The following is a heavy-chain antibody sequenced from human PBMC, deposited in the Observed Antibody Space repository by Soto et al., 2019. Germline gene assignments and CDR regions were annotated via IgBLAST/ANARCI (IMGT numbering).Heavy chain of an antibody. CDR2: IYWDDDK. CDR3: AHKNTVTTHFDL. D-gene: IGHD4-17*01. CDR1: GFSLSTSGMC. V-gene: IGHV2-5*08. Sequence: SGPTMVNPTQTLTLTCTFSGFSLSTSGMCVSWIRQPPGKALEWLALIYWDDDKRYSPSLKSRLTITKDTSKNQVVLTMTNMDPVDTATYYCAHKNTVTTHFDLWGRGTLVTVSS. J-gene: IGHJ2*01.